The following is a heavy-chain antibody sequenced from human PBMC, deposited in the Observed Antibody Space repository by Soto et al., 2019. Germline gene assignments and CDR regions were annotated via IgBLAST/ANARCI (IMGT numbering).Heavy chain of an antibody. CDR1: GFAFSNFA. V-gene: IGHV3-23*01. Sequence: GGSLRLSCAASGFAFSNFAMSWVRQAPGKGLEWVSAIGSGSRGTHYAESVEDRFTISRDDSKNTLYLQLNSLTAADTAIYYCAKDRSGIWGQGTMVTVSS. CDR2: IGSGSRGT. J-gene: IGHJ3*02. CDR3: AKDRSGI.